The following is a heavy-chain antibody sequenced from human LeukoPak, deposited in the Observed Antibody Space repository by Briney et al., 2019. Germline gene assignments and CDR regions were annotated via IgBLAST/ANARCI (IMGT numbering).Heavy chain of an antibody. J-gene: IGHJ4*02. CDR1: GYTFTGYY. CDR3: AREYCSSTSCPNPFDY. D-gene: IGHD2-2*01. V-gene: IGHV1-2*02. CDR2: INPNSGGT. Sequence: ASVKVSCKASGYTFTGYYMHWVRQAPGQGLEWMGWINPNSGGTNYAQKLQGRVTMTTDTSTSTAYMELRSLRSDDTAVYYCAREYCSSTSCPNPFDYWGQGTLVTVSS.